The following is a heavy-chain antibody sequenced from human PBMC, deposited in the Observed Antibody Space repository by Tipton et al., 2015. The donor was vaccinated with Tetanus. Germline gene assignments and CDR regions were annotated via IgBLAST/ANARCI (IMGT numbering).Heavy chain of an antibody. J-gene: IGHJ4*02. Sequence: SLRLSCAASGFTFTSYTMNWVRQAPGKGLEYVASIIDNDSSTHYANSMKGRFTITRDNSKNTLYLQMDSLRVEDMAVYYCARDRDGGGSFDYWGQGTLVTVSS. CDR2: IIDNDSST. V-gene: IGHV3-64*01. D-gene: IGHD4-23*01. CDR1: GFTFTSYT. CDR3: ARDRDGGGSFDY.